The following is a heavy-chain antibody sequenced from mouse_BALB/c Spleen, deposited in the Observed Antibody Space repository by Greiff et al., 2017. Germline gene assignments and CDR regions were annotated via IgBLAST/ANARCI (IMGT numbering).Heavy chain of an antibody. CDR3: ARGGSSLYYFDY. V-gene: IGHV5-12-1*01. J-gene: IGHJ2*01. CDR1: GFAFSSYD. D-gene: IGHD1-1*01. Sequence: LVESGGGLVKPGGSLKLSCAASGFAFSSYDMSWVRQTPEKRLEWVAYISSGGGSTYYPDTVKGRFTISRDNAKNTLYLQMSSLKSEDTAMYYCARGGSSLYYFDYWGQGTTLTVSS. CDR2: ISSGGGST.